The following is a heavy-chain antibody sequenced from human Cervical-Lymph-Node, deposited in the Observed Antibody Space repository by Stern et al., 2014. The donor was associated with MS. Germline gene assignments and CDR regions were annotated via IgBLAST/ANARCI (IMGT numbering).Heavy chain of an antibody. J-gene: IGHJ4*02. Sequence: VQLVQSGGGLVQPGRSRRLSCAASGFTFDDFAMHWVRQAPGKGLEWVAGISWSGGVISYADSVKGRFTISRDNDKSFLFLQMSSLRPDDTAFYYCAKVHINRGHVVGFDYWGQGTLLTVSA. CDR3: AKVHINRGHVVGFDY. CDR1: GFTFDDFA. CDR2: ISWSGGVI. D-gene: IGHD2-21*01. V-gene: IGHV3-9*01.